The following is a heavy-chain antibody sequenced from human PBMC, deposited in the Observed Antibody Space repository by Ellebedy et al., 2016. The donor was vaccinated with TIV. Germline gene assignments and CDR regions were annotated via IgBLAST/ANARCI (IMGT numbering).Heavy chain of an antibody. J-gene: IGHJ4*02. D-gene: IGHD3-10*01. Sequence: SVKVSXXASGYTFTSYYMHWVRQAPGQGLEWMGGIIPIFGTANYAQKFQGRVTITADESTSTAYMELSSLRSEDTAVYYCARGVLWFGETYFDYWGQGTLVTVSS. CDR3: ARGVLWFGETYFDY. CDR2: IIPIFGTA. V-gene: IGHV1-69*13. CDR1: GYTFTSYY.